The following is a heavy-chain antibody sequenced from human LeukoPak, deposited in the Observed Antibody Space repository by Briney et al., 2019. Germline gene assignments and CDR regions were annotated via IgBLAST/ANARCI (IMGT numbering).Heavy chain of an antibody. CDR1: GGSISSSSYY. D-gene: IGHD3-10*01. J-gene: IGHJ4*02. CDR3: FSRGMVRDFDY. V-gene: IGHV4-39*01. CDR2: IYYSGST. Sequence: SETLSLTGTVSGGSISSSSYYWGWIRQPPGKGLEWIGSIYYSGSTYYNPSLKSRVTISVDTSKNQFSLKLSSVTAADTAVYYCFSRGMVRDFDYWGQGTLVTVSS.